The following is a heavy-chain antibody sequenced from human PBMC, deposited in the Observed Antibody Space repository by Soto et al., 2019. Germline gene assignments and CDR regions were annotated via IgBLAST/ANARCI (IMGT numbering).Heavy chain of an antibody. CDR1: GFTFDDYA. CDR2: ISWNSGSI. Sequence: EVQLVESGGGLVQPGRSLRLSCAASGFTFDDYAMHWVRQAPGKGLEWVSGISWNSGSIGYADSVKGRFTISRDNAKNSLYLQMNSLRAEDTALYYCAKDIGVAGTVYYYGMDVWGQGTTVTVSS. V-gene: IGHV3-9*01. J-gene: IGHJ6*02. CDR3: AKDIGVAGTVYYYGMDV. D-gene: IGHD6-19*01.